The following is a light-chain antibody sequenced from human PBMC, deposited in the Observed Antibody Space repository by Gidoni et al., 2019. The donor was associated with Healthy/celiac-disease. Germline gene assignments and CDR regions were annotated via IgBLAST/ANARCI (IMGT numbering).Light chain of an antibody. CDR3: AAWDDSLNGPV. Sequence: QSVLPQPPSASGTPGQRVTISWSGSSSNIGSNTVNWYQQLPGTAPKLLIYSNKQRPSGVPDRFSGSKSGTSASLAISGLQSEDEADYYCAAWDDSLNGPVFGGGTQLRPR. CDR1: SSNIGSNT. V-gene: IGLV1-44*01. CDR2: SNK. J-gene: IGLJ7*01.